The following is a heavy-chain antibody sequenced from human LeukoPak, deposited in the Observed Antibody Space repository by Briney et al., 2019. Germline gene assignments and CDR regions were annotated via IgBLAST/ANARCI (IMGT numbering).Heavy chain of an antibody. CDR1: GGSFSGYY. Sequence: SETLSLTCAVYGGSFSGYYWSWIRQPPGKGLEWIGEINHSGSTNYNPSLKSRVTISVDTSKNQFSLKLSSVTAADTAVYYCARASSGWHRFDPWGQRTLVTVSS. CDR3: ARASSGWHRFDP. J-gene: IGHJ5*02. CDR2: INHSGST. D-gene: IGHD6-19*01. V-gene: IGHV4-34*01.